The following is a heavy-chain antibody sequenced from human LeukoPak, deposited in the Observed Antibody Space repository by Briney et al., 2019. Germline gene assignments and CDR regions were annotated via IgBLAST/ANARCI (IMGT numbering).Heavy chain of an antibody. D-gene: IGHD2-21*02. CDR3: ARDCGGDCYFTFDY. CDR1: GYTFTSYY. V-gene: IGHV1-46*01. CDR2: INPSGGST. J-gene: IGHJ4*02. Sequence: ASVKVSCKASGYTFTSYYMHWVRQAPGQGLEWMGIINPSGGSTSYAQKFQGRVTMTRDMSTSTAYMELRSLRSDDTAVYYCARDCGGDCYFTFDYWGQGTLVTVSS.